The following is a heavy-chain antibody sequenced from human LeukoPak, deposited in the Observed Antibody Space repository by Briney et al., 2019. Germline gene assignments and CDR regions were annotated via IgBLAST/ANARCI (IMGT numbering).Heavy chain of an antibody. V-gene: IGHV1-18*01. CDR2: ISAYNGNT. CDR1: GYTFTSYG. D-gene: IGHD3-9*01. CDR3: ARGLGYRYDILTGYYIGNWFDP. J-gene: IGHJ5*02. Sequence: ASVKVSCKASGYTFTSYGISWVRQAPGQGLEWMGWISAYNGNTNYAQKLQGRVTMTTDTSTSTAYMELRSLRSDDTAVYYCARGLGYRYDILTGYYIGNWFDPWGQGTLDTVSS.